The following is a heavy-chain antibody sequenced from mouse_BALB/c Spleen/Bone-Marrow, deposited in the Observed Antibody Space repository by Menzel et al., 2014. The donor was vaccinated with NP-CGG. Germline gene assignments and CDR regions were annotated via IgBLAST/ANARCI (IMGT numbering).Heavy chain of an antibody. Sequence: VQLQQSGAELVRPGVSVKISCKGSGYTFTDYAMHWVKQSHAKSLEWIGVISTYYGDASYNQKFKGKATMTVDKSSSTAYMELARLTSEDSAIYYCARSGGYDYFDYWSQGTTLTVSS. CDR2: ISTYYGDA. CDR1: GYTFTDYA. CDR3: ARSGGYDYFDY. V-gene: IGHV1S137*01. J-gene: IGHJ2*01. D-gene: IGHD2-2*01.